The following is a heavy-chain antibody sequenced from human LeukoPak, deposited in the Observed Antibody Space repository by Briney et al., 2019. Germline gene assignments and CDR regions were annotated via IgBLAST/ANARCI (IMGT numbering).Heavy chain of an antibody. CDR1: GYTFTGYY. CDR2: INPNSGGT. CDR3: ASHERLNYDFWSDGLPRDY. V-gene: IGHV1-2*02. D-gene: IGHD3-3*01. Sequence: ASVKVSCKASGYTFTGYYMHWVRQAPGQGLEWMGWINPNSGGTNYAQKFQGRVTMTRDTSISTAYMELSRLRSDDTAVYYCASHERLNYDFWSDGLPRDYWGQGTLVTVSS. J-gene: IGHJ4*02.